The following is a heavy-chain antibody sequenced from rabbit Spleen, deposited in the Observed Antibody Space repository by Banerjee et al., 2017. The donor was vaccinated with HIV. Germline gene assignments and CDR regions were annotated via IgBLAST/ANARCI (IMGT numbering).Heavy chain of an antibody. CDR3: ARDSGSSFSSYGMDL. CDR1: GDSLNDKDV. D-gene: IGHD8-1*01. CDR2: IEGGSSAFS. J-gene: IGHJ6*01. V-gene: IGHV1S45*01. Sequence: QEQLEESGGGLVKPEGSLTLTCKASGDSLNDKDVMCWVRQAPGKGLEWIACIEGGSSAFSYFAIWAKGRFTISKTSSTTVTLQMTSLTAADTATYFCARDSGSSFSSYGMDLWGPGTLVTVS.